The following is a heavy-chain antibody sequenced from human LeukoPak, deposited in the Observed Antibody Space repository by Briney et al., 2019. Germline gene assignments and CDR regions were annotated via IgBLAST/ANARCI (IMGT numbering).Heavy chain of an antibody. CDR3: AKDLSSGYYDAFDI. J-gene: IGHJ3*02. D-gene: IGHD3-22*01. CDR2: IYYSGST. Sequence: SETLSLTCTVSGGSISTYYWSWIRQPPGTGLEWIGYIYYSGSTNYNPSLKSRVTISVDTSKNQFSLKLSSVTTADTAVYYCAKDLSSGYYDAFDIWGQGTMVTVSS. CDR1: GGSISTYY. V-gene: IGHV4-59*01.